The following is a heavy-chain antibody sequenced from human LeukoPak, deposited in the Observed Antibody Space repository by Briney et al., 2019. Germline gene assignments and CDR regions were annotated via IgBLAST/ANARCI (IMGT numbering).Heavy chain of an antibody. V-gene: IGHV7-4-1*02. J-gene: IGHJ4*02. CDR2: INTHTGRP. CDR3: ARLYSDLLTGPGY. Sequence: GASVKVSCKASGYTFTTYALTWVRQAHGQGLEWMGWINTHTGRPSYAQGFTGRFVFSLDSSVSTAYLQISRLQTGDTAVYYCARLYSDLLTGPGYWGQGTLLTVSS. CDR1: GYTFTTYA. D-gene: IGHD3-9*01.